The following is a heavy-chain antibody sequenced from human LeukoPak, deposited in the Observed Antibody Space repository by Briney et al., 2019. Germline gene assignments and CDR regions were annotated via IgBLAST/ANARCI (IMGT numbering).Heavy chain of an antibody. CDR3: ARGDITMVRGVISLDYYYIDV. D-gene: IGHD3-10*01. CDR1: GGTFSSYA. J-gene: IGHJ6*03. CDR2: IIPIFGTA. V-gene: IGHV1-69*05. Sequence: SSVKVSCKASGGTFSSYAISWVRQAPGQGLEWMGGIIPIFGTANYAQKFQGRVTITTDESTSTAYMELSSLRSEDTAVYYCARGDITMVRGVISLDYYYIDVWGKGTTVTVSS.